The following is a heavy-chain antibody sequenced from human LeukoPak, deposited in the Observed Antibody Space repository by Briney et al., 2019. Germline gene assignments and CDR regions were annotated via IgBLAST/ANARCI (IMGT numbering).Heavy chain of an antibody. CDR1: GFIFSTYS. J-gene: IGHJ4*02. V-gene: IGHV3-48*01. CDR3: ARQSRPGYFDY. Sequence: GGSLRLSCEASGFIFSTYSMNWVRQAPGKGLEWVSYISSSSRTIYYADSVKGRFTISRDNAKNSLSLQMNSLRAEDTAVFYCARQSRPGYFDYWGQGTLVTVSS. CDR2: ISSSSRTI.